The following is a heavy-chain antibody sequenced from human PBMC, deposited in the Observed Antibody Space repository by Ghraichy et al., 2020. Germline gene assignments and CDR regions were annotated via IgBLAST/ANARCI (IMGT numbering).Heavy chain of an antibody. CDR1: GITFRNYA. Sequence: RGSLRLSCAAHGITFRNYAMHWVRQAPGKGLEWVAVLSNDGSTKYYADAVKGRFTVSRDNSKNTFYLQMNSLRRQDTSLYYCATDYSRSKNTGAFDMWGQGTMVTVSS. CDR3: ATDYSRSKNTGAFDM. J-gene: IGHJ3*02. CDR2: LSNDGSTK. D-gene: IGHD4-11*01. V-gene: IGHV3-30-3*01.